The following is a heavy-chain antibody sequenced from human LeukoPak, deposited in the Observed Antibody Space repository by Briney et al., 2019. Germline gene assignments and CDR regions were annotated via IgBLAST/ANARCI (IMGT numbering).Heavy chain of an antibody. CDR1: GFTFSNYW. J-gene: IGHJ4*02. CDR3: ARERGVSHPFDY. Sequence: GGSLRLSCVASGFTFSNYWMSWVRQAPGKGLECVANIKEDGSEKYYVDSVKGRFTISRDNARNTLYLQMNSLRAEDTAVYYCARERGVSHPFDYWGQGTLVTVS. D-gene: IGHD2-21*01. CDR2: IKEDGSEK. V-gene: IGHV3-7*01.